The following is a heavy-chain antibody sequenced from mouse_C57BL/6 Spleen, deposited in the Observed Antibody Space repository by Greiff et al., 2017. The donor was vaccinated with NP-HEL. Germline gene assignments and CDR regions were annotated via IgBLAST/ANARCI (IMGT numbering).Heavy chain of an antibody. Sequence: DVMLLEPGDGLVKPGASLKLSCAASGFTFSSYSMPWVRQTPEQRLEWVGYISSGGDYTYYAETLKGRFTISRDNARNTLYLQLSSLKSEDTAMYYCTRYYSNFGFAYWGKGTPVTVSA. D-gene: IGHD2-5*01. J-gene: IGHJ3*01. CDR1: GFTFSSYS. CDR3: TRYYSNFGFAY. V-gene: IGHV5-9-1*02. CDR2: ISSGGDYT.